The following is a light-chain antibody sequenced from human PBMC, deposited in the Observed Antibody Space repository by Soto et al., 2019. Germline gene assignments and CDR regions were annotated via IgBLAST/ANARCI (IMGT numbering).Light chain of an antibody. Sequence: EIVLKPSPCTLSLSHRERATLSCMASQSVSSSYLAWYQQKPGQAPRLLIYGASTRATGIPARFSGSGSGTEFTLTISSLQSEDFAVYYCQQYNNWPSITFGQGTRLANK. J-gene: IGKJ5*01. CDR3: QQYNNWPSIT. CDR1: QSVSSSY. V-gene: IGKV3-15*01. CDR2: GAS.